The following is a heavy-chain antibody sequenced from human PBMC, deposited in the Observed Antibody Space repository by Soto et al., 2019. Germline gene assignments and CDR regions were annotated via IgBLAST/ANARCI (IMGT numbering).Heavy chain of an antibody. CDR2: IYWDDDT. CDR1: GFSLSTSGVG. D-gene: IGHD3-16*02. Sequence: QITLKESGPTLVKPTQTLTLTCTFSGFSLSTSGVGVGWIRQPPGKALEWLALIYWDDDTRYSPSLKSRITITKDTSKNQVVLTMTNMDPVDTATYSCAHPHLGELSEGGYSFDYWAQGTLVTVSS. V-gene: IGHV2-5*02. CDR3: AHPHLGELSEGGYSFDY. J-gene: IGHJ4*02.